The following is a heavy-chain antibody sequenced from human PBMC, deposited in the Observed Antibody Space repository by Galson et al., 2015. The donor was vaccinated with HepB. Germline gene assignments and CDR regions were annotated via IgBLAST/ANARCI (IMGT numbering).Heavy chain of an antibody. CDR3: ASSGFYPYDAFDI. CDR2: IIPIFDTP. V-gene: IGHV1-69*13. CDR1: GGTFSSYS. Sequence: SVKVSCKASGGTFSSYSISWVRQAPGQGLEWMGGIIPIFDTPIYAQKFQGRVTIIADESTSTAYMELSRLRSEDTAVYYCASSGFYPYDAFDIWGQGTMVTVSS. D-gene: IGHD3-22*01. J-gene: IGHJ3*02.